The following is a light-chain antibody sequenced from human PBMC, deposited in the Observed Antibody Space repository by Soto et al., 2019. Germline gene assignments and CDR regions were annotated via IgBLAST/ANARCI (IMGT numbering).Light chain of an antibody. Sequence: DIQMTQSPSSLSASVGDRVTITCQASQDISNYLNWYQQKPGKAPRLLIYDASNLKTGVPSRFSGTGSGTDFTFTISGLQPEDIATYYRQQYDKLPYTFGQGTKLEIK. CDR2: DAS. CDR1: QDISNY. V-gene: IGKV1-33*01. CDR3: QQYDKLPYT. J-gene: IGKJ2*01.